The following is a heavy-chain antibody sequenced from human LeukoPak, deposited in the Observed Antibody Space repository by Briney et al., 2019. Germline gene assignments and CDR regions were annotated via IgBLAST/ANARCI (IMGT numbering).Heavy chain of an antibody. CDR2: IYYSGST. CDR1: GGSMSPYH. D-gene: IGHD3-10*01. CDR3: ARIKGSLWFGEGTNWFDP. J-gene: IGHJ5*02. Sequence: SETLSLTCTVSGGSMSPYHWGWIRQPPGKGLEWIGYIYYSGSTNYNPSLKSRVTISVDTSKNQFSLKLSSVTAADTAVYYCARIKGSLWFGEGTNWFDPWGQGTLVTVSS. V-gene: IGHV4-59*01.